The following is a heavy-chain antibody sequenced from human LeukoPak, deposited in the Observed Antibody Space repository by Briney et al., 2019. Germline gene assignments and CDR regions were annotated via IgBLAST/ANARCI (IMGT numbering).Heavy chain of an antibody. Sequence: SHTLSLTCAVSDHSFSSHYWTWIRQPPGNGLEWIGYISYIGSTNYNPSLKSRVTISIDTSKNQFSLKLSSVTAADTAVYYCARDLVTVTKGFDIWGQGTMVSVSS. CDR2: ISYIGST. V-gene: IGHV4-59*11. J-gene: IGHJ3*02. CDR1: DHSFSSHY. D-gene: IGHD4-17*01. CDR3: ARDLVTVTKGFDI.